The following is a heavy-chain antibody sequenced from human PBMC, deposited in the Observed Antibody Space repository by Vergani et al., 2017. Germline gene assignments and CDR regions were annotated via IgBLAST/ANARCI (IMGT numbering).Heavy chain of an antibody. D-gene: IGHD2-2*01. V-gene: IGHV1-18*01. Sequence: QVQLVQSGAEVKKPGASVKVSCKASGYTFTSYGISWVRQAPGQGLEWMGWISAYNGNTNYAQKLQGRVTLTTDTSTDTAYMGLRSLRSDDTAVYYCARVLGVVPAETNPVPFDYWGQGTLVTVSS. CDR3: ARVLGVVPAETNPVPFDY. CDR2: ISAYNGNT. J-gene: IGHJ4*02. CDR1: GYTFTSYG.